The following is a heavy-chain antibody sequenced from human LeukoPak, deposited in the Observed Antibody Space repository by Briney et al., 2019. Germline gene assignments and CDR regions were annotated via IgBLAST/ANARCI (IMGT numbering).Heavy chain of an antibody. CDR2: INAGNGDT. CDR1: GYTFSSYY. J-gene: IGHJ4*02. Sequence: ASVKVSCKASGYTFSSYYMHWVRLAPGQGLEWMGWINAGNGDTKYSQEFQGRVTITRDTSASTAYMELSSLRSEDMAVYYCARGGDYFDYWGQGTLVTVSS. V-gene: IGHV1-3*03. CDR3: ARGGDYFDY. D-gene: IGHD3-16*01.